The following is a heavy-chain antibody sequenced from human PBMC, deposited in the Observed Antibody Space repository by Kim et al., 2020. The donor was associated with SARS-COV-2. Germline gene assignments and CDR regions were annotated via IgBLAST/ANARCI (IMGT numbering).Heavy chain of an antibody. D-gene: IGHD6-19*01. CDR2: IYYSGST. CDR3: ARVAYSSGWLFSYYFDY. J-gene: IGHJ4*02. V-gene: IGHV4-59*01. Sequence: SETLSLTCTVSGGSISSYYWSWIRQPPGKGLEWIGYIYYSGSTNYNPSLKSRVTISVDTSKNQFSLKLSSVTAADTAVYYCARVAYSSGWLFSYYFDYWGQGTLVTVSS. CDR1: GGSISSYY.